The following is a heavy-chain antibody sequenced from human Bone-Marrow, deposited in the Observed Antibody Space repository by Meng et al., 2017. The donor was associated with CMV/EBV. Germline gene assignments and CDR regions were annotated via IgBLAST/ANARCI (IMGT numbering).Heavy chain of an antibody. D-gene: IGHD3-3*01. J-gene: IGHJ6*02. CDR2: MSDSGNT. CDR1: GGSINSYY. CDR3: TIFGSRSDGMGV. V-gene: IGHV4-59*01. Sequence: GSLRLSCTVSGGSINSYYWNWIRQPPGKGLEWIWYMSDSGNTNYSPALKSRVTISVGTSKNHFSLRLSSVTAADTAVYYCTIFGSRSDGMGVWGQGTTVTVSS.